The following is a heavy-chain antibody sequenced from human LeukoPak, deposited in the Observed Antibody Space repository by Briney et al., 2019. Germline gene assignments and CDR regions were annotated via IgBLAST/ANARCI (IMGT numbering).Heavy chain of an antibody. CDR3: VLFSGYYSDAYYYGMDV. CDR2: ISTLSTYA. Sequence: PGGSLRLSCAASGFTFSSYSMNWVRQAPGKGLEWVSSISTLSTYAHYADSVKGRFTISRDNAKNSLYLQMNSLRPEDTAVYYCVLFSGYYSDAYYYGMDVWGQGTTVTVSS. V-gene: IGHV3-21*01. D-gene: IGHD3-3*01. J-gene: IGHJ6*02. CDR1: GFTFSSYS.